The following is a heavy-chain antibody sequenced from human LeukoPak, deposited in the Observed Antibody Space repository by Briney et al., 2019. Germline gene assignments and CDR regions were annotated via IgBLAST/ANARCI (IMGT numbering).Heavy chain of an antibody. D-gene: IGHD6-13*01. V-gene: IGHV4-59*01. CDR2: IYYSGST. CDR3: ARSYSSSWDYYFDY. J-gene: IGHJ4*02. Sequence: SETLSLTCTVSGGSISSYYWSWIRQPPGKGLEWIGYIYYSGSTNYNPSLKSRVTISVDTSKNQFSLKLSSVTAADTAVYYCARSYSSSWDYYFDYWGQGTLVTVSS. CDR1: GGSISSYY.